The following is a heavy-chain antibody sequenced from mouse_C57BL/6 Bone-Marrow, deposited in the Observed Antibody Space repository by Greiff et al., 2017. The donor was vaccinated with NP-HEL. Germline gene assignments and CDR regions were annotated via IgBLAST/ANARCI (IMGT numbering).Heavy chain of an antibody. Sequence: SGPVLVKPGASVKMSCKASGYTFTDYYMNWVKQSHGKSLEWIGVINPYNGGTSYNQKFKGKATLTVDKSSSTAYMELNSLTSEDSAVYYCAPYDYDGGVFAYWGQGTLVTVSA. D-gene: IGHD2-4*01. CDR3: APYDYDGGVFAY. CDR1: GYTFTDYY. V-gene: IGHV1-19*01. J-gene: IGHJ3*01. CDR2: INPYNGGT.